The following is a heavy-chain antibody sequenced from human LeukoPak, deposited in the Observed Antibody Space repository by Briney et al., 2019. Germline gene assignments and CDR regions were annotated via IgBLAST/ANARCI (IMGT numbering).Heavy chain of an antibody. CDR2: IIPILGIA. CDR1: GGTFSSYA. J-gene: IGHJ4*02. V-gene: IGHV1-69*04. CDR3: ARDSGTVWFGELSFDY. Sequence: ASVKVSCKASGGTFSSYAISWVRQAPGQGLEWMGRIIPILGIANYAQKFQGRVTITADKSTSTAYMELSSLRSEDTAVYYCARDSGTVWFGELSFDYLGQGTLVTVSS. D-gene: IGHD3-10*01.